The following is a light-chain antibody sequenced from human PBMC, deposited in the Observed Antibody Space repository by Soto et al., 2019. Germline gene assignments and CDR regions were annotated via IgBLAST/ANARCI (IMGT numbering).Light chain of an antibody. CDR3: AAWDDSLNGWV. CDR2: SNN. J-gene: IGLJ3*02. V-gene: IGLV1-44*01. Sequence: QAVVTQPPSASGTPGERVTISCSGSSSNIGSNAINWFQQLPGTAPKLFIYSNNQRPSGVPDRFSGSKSGTSASLAISGLQSEDEADYYCAAWDDSLNGWVFGGGTKVTVL. CDR1: SSNIGSNA.